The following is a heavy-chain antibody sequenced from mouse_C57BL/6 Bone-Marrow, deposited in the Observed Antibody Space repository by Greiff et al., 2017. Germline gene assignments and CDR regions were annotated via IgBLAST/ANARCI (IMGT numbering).Heavy chain of an antibody. Sequence: EVKVVESGGGLVQPGGSLSLSCAASGFTFTDYYMSWVRQPPGKALAWLGFIRNKANGYTTAYSASVKGRFTISRDNSQSILYLQMNALRTEDSSTYYCARYCGSSYYFDYWGQGTTLTVSS. D-gene: IGHD1-1*01. CDR1: GFTFTDYY. V-gene: IGHV7-3*01. CDR3: ARYCGSSYYFDY. J-gene: IGHJ2*01. CDR2: IRNKANGYTT.